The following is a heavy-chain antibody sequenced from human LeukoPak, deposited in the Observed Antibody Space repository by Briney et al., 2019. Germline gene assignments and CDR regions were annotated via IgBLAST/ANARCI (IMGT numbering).Heavy chain of an antibody. CDR3: AREPEYYYDSSGYYSHAFDI. V-gene: IGHV1-18*01. CDR2: ISAYNGNT. Sequence: GASVKVSCKASGYTFTSYGISWVRQAPGQGLEWMGWISAYNGNTNYAQKLQGRVTMTTDTSTSTAYMELRSLRSDDTAVYYCAREPEYYYDSSGYYSHAFDIWGQGTMVTVS. J-gene: IGHJ3*02. D-gene: IGHD3-22*01. CDR1: GYTFTSYG.